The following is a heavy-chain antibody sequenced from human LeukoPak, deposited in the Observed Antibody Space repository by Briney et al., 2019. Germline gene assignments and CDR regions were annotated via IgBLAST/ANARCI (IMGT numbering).Heavy chain of an antibody. D-gene: IGHD6-6*01. Sequence: GSLRLSCAASGFTFNTYTMNWVRQAPGKGLVWVSRISPTGSTTSYADSVKGRFTVSRDNAKNTLYLQVNNLRAEDTAVYYCARGPNSNWSGLDFWGQGTLLTVSS. CDR1: GFTFNTYT. V-gene: IGHV3-74*01. CDR3: ARGPNSNWSGLDF. J-gene: IGHJ4*02. CDR2: ISPTGSTT.